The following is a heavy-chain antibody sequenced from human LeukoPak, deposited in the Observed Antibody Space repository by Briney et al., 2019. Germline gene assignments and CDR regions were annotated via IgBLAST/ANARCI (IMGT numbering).Heavy chain of an antibody. CDR1: GDSVSSNSAA. V-gene: IGHV6-1*01. CDR2: TYYRSKWYN. Sequence: SQALSLTCAISGDSVSSNSAAWNWIRQSPSRGLEWLGRTYYRSKWYNDYAVSVKSRITINPDTSKNQFSLQLNSVTPEDTAVYYRARSIYCSGTSCSFAWGQGTLVTVSS. CDR3: ARSIYCSGTSCSFA. J-gene: IGHJ5*02. D-gene: IGHD2-2*01.